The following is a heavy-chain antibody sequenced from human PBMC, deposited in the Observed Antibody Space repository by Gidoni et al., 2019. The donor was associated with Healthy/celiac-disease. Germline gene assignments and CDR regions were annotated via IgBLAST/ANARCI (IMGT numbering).Heavy chain of an antibody. CDR3: ARDLTGGVPNLRAYYYYGMDV. D-gene: IGHD3-16*01. CDR1: GFTFSSYE. V-gene: IGHV3-48*03. J-gene: IGHJ6*02. Sequence: EVQLVESGGGLVQPGGPLRLSCAASGFTFSSYEMNWVRQAPGKGLELVSYISSSGSTIYYADSVKGRFAISRDNAKNSLYLQMNSLRAEDTAVYYCARDLTGGVPNLRAYYYYGMDVWGQGTTVTVSS. CDR2: ISSSGSTI.